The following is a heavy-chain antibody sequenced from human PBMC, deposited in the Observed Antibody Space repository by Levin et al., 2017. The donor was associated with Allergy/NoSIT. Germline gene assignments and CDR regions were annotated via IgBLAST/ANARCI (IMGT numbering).Heavy chain of an antibody. CDR2: IGSAGDT. J-gene: IGHJ4*02. CDR1: GFPFSTSG. Sequence: LSLTCAASGFPFSTSGMDWVRQATGKGLEWVSHIGSAGDTWYPDSVKGRFTISRENAKNSLYLQMNSLRAGDTAVYYCARDSGSGLDYWGQGTLVTVSS. D-gene: IGHD6-19*01. CDR3: ARDSGSGLDY. V-gene: IGHV3-13*01.